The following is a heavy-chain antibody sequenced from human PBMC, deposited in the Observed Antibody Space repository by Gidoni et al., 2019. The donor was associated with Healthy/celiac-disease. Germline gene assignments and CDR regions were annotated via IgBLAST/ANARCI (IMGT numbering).Heavy chain of an antibody. J-gene: IGHJ4*02. D-gene: IGHD3-10*01. Sequence: EVQLVESGGGLVQPGGSLSLACAASGFTFSSYSMNWVRQAPGKGLEWVSYISSSSSTIYYADSVKGRFTISRDNAKNSLYLQVNSLRAEDTAVYYCARLGGWVGELFFDYWGQGTLVTVSS. CDR1: GFTFSSYS. CDR2: ISSSSSTI. CDR3: ARLGGWVGELFFDY. V-gene: IGHV3-48*01.